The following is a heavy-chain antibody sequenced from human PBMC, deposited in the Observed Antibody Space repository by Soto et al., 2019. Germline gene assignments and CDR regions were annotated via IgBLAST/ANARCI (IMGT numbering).Heavy chain of an antibody. CDR3: ASPYYYDSSGPAPPRY. Sequence: GESLKNSCKGAGYNLTNYCISLVLKMTWKGLEWMGRIDPSDSYTNYSPSFQGHVTISADKSISTAYLQWSSLKASDTAMYYCASPYYYDSSGPAPPRYWGQGTLVTVSS. J-gene: IGHJ4*02. D-gene: IGHD3-22*01. CDR1: GYNLTNYC. CDR2: IDPSDSYT. V-gene: IGHV5-10-1*01.